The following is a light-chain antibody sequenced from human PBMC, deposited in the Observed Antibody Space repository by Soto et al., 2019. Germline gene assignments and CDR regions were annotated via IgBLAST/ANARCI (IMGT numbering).Light chain of an antibody. CDR2: DAS. J-gene: IGKJ4*01. CDR1: QNVYNN. V-gene: IGKV3-15*01. CDR3: QQCRNWPLT. Sequence: EIVMPQSPATLSVSPGEGATLSCKASQNVYNNLAWYQQRPGQPPRLLIYDASTRATGISARFSGSGYGTEFTLTISSLQSEDFAVYFCQQCRNWPLTFGGGTKV.